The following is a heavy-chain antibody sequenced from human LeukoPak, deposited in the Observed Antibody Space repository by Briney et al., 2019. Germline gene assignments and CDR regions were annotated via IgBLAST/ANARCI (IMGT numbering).Heavy chain of an antibody. Sequence: GSLRLSCAASGFTFSSYGMHWVRQAPGKGLEWVAVISYDGSNKYYADSVKGRFTISRDNSKNTLYLQMNSLRAEDTAVCYCAKDRGSSWSYYYYYYGMDVWGQGTTVTVSS. CDR2: ISYDGSNK. D-gene: IGHD6-13*01. CDR3: AKDRGSSWSYYYYYYGMDV. J-gene: IGHJ6*02. V-gene: IGHV3-30*18. CDR1: GFTFSSYG.